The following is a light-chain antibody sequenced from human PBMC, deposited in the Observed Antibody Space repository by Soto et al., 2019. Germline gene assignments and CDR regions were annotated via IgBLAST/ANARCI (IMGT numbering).Light chain of an antibody. V-gene: IGKV3-20*01. Sequence: EIVLTQSPGTLSLSPGERATLSCRASQSVSSSYLAWYQHKPGQAPRLLIYDASSRATGIPDRFSGSGSGTDFTLTISRLEPEDFAVYYCQQYGSSPLSFGPGTQVASK. CDR2: DAS. CDR3: QQYGSSPLS. CDR1: QSVSSSY. J-gene: IGKJ3*01.